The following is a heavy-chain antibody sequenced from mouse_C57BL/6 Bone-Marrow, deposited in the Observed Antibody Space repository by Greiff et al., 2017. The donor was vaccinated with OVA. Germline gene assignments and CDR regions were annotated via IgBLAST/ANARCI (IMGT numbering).Heavy chain of an antibody. Sequence: EVKLVESGGGLVKPGGSLKLSCAASGFTFSDYGMHWVRQAPEKGLEWVAYISSGSSTIYYADTVKGRFTISRDNAKNTLFLQMTSLRSEDTAMYYCARHGNYRNYYAMDYWGQGTSVTVSS. D-gene: IGHD2-1*01. V-gene: IGHV5-17*01. CDR2: ISSGSSTI. J-gene: IGHJ4*01. CDR1: GFTFSDYG. CDR3: ARHGNYRNYYAMDY.